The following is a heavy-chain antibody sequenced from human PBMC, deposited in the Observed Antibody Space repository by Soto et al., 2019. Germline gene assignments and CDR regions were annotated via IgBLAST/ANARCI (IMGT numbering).Heavy chain of an antibody. CDR1: GFTVTNSY. Sequence: EVQLVESGGDLIQPGGSLRLSCAASGFTVTNSYMAWVRQAPGKGLEWVSVVYTSGRTYHADSVKGRFTVSRDISTNMFFLQMNKLSAEDMATYYCARARFERLYFDQWGRGPLVTVSS. V-gene: IGHV3-53*01. D-gene: IGHD1-1*01. J-gene: IGHJ4*02. CDR3: ARARFERLYFDQ. CDR2: VYTSGRT.